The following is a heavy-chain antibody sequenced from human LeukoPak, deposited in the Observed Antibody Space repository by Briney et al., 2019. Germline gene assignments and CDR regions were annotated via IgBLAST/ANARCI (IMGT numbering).Heavy chain of an antibody. CDR3: ARGRLRCTVVRCAPYYFDY. CDR2: IYYSGTT. V-gene: IGHV4-39*07. Sequence: SETLSLTCTVSGGSISSSSYYWGWIRQPPGKGLEWIGSIYYSGTTYYSPSLKSRVTISLDTSKNQFSLKLSSVTAADTAVYYCARGRLRCTVVRCAPYYFDYWGQGTLVTVSS. D-gene: IGHD4-23*01. CDR1: GGSISSSSYY. J-gene: IGHJ4*02.